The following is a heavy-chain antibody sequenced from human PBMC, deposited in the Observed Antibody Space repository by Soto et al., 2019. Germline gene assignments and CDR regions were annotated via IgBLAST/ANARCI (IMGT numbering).Heavy chain of an antibody. J-gene: IGHJ4*02. CDR1: GGSINTYNLF. D-gene: IGHD2-21*02. CDR2: IHYGGNA. Sequence: SETLSLTCTVSGGSINTYNLFWAWVRQPPGKGLEWIASIHYGGNAYYSPSLTTRVTISRDTSKNRVSLELRSVTAADTAVYHCARVNVTLDLWAQGTLVTVS. V-gene: IGHV4-39*01. CDR3: ARVNVTLDL.